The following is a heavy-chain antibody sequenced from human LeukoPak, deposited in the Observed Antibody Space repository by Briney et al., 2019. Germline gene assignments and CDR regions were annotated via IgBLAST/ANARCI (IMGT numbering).Heavy chain of an antibody. J-gene: IGHJ4*02. D-gene: IGHD5-24*01. CDR3: ARVGYERWRQLRSDYFDY. CDR2: INPSGGST. CDR1: GYTFTSCY. Sequence: ASVKVSCKASGYTFTSCYMHWVRQAPGQVLEWMGIINPSGGSTSYAQKFQGRVTMTRDTSTSTVYMELSSLRSEDTAVYYCARVGYERWRQLRSDYFDYWGQGTLVTVSS. V-gene: IGHV1-46*01.